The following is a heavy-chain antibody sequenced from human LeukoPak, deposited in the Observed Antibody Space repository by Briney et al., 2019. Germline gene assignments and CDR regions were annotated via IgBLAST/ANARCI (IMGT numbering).Heavy chain of an antibody. Sequence: ASVKVSCTASGYTFIGYYIHWVRQAPGQGLEWMGWINPNSGGTNYAQKFQGWVTMTRDTSISTAYMELSRLTSDDTAVYYCARAMEADYGDHTMAAYYYYNHAMDVWGQGTTVTVSS. J-gene: IGHJ6*02. D-gene: IGHD4-17*01. CDR2: INPNSGGT. CDR3: ARAMEADYGDHTMAAYYYYNHAMDV. V-gene: IGHV1-2*04. CDR1: GYTFIGYY.